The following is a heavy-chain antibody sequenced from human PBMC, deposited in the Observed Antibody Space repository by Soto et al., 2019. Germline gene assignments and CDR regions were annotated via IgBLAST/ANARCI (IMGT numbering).Heavy chain of an antibody. V-gene: IGHV3-23*01. CDR2: IDGGGETT. Sequence: EFQVMQSGGGFVQPGGSLRLACAASRFSFSTTDMSWVRQAPGKGLEWVSTIDGGGETTYYADSVRGRFTISRDNSKNTVYLQMDGLRVDDTAFYYCAKNSGWFNTWGQGDLVIVSS. D-gene: IGHD3-10*01. J-gene: IGHJ5*02. CDR3: AKNSGWFNT. CDR1: RFSFSTTD.